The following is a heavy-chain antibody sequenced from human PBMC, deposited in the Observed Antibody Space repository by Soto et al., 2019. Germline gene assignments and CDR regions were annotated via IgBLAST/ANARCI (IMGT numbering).Heavy chain of an antibody. CDR1: GFTFSGSA. CDR2: IRSKANSYAT. CDR3: TGALPSYYGMDV. J-gene: IGHJ6*02. V-gene: IGHV3-73*02. Sequence: EVQLVESGGGLVQPGGSLKLSCAASGFTFSGSAMHWVRQASGKGLEWVGRIRSKANSYATAYAASVKGRFTISRXASKNTAYLQMNILKTEDTAVYYCTGALPSYYGMDVWGQGTTVTVSS.